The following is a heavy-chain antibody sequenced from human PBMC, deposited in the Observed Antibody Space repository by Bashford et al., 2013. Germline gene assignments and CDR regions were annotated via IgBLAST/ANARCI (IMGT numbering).Heavy chain of an antibody. J-gene: IGHJ4*02. V-gene: IGHV4-59*01. CDR2: IYYSGST. CDR3: ARGGWSGGSSLDY. D-gene: IGHD2-15*01. Sequence: SETLSLTCTVSGGSISSYYWSWIRQPPGKGLEWIGYIYYSGSTNYNPSLKSRVTISVDTSKNQFSLKLSSVTAADTAVYYCARGGWSGGSSLDYWGQGTLGHRLL. CDR1: GGSISSYY.